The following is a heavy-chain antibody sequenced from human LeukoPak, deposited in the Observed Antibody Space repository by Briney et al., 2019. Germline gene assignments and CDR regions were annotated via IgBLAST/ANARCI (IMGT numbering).Heavy chain of an antibody. CDR3: AREGSRRITIVRGVIVY. D-gene: IGHD3-10*01. J-gene: IGHJ4*01. V-gene: IGHV1-2*02. Sequence: GASVKVSCKASGYTFTGYYMHWVRQAPGQGLEWMGWINPNSGGTNYAQKFQGRVTMTRDTSISTAYMELSRLRSDDTAVYYCAREGSRRITIVRGVIVYWGQGCLVTVSS. CDR2: INPNSGGT. CDR1: GYTFTGYY.